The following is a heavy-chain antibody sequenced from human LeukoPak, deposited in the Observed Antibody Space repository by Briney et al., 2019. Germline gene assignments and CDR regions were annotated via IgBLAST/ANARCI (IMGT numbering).Heavy chain of an antibody. V-gene: IGHV3-33*06. D-gene: IGHD4-11*01. J-gene: IGHJ4*02. CDR2: IWSDGTNR. CDR1: GFTFNHYG. CDR3: AKDAQRGFDYSNSLEY. Sequence: QAGGSLRLSCAATGFTFNHYGMHWVRQAPGEGLEWVAAIWSDGTNRFYADSVKGRFTISRDDSRDTVYLQMDNLTAEDTAVYYCAKDAQRGFDYSNSLEYWGQGTLVTVSS.